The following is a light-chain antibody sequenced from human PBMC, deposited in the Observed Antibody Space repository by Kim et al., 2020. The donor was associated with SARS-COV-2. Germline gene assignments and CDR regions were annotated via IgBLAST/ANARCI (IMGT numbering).Light chain of an antibody. CDR3: HQSNGLPWA. CDR2: YAT. J-gene: IGKJ1*01. CDR1: QSVGRN. V-gene: IGKV6-21*02. Sequence: DIVLTQSPEFQSVSPKEKVTITCRASQSVGRNLHWYQQRPGQSPKVLIKYATQSISGVPSRFSGSGSGTVFTLIINGLEAEDAATYFCHQSNGLPWAFGQGTKVDIK.